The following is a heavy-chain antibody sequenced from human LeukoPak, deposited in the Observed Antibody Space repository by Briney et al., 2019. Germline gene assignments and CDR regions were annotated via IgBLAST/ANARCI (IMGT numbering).Heavy chain of an antibody. CDR3: AREMATVTTSGYYYYYYARDV. D-gene: IGHD4-11*01. Sequence: SETLSLTCTVSGVSISSYSRTWIRQPAGKGLEWIGRIYTSGTTNYNPSLKSRVTMSVDTSKKQCSLKLSSVTAAVSAVYYCAREMATVTTSGYYYYYYARDVWSQGSTVTV. CDR1: GVSISSYS. J-gene: IGHJ6*02. V-gene: IGHV4-4*07. CDR2: IYTSGTT.